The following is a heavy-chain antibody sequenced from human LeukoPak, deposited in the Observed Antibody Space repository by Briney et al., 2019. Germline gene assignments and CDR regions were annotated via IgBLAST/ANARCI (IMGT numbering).Heavy chain of an antibody. CDR3: ARVSGDQLLAFGY. CDR1: GGSISSYY. CDR2: IYYSGST. J-gene: IGHJ4*02. D-gene: IGHD2-2*01. V-gene: IGHV4-59*01. Sequence: SETLSLTCTVSGGSISSYYWTWIRQPPGKGLEWIGYIYYSGSTNYNPSLKSRVTISVDTSKNQFSLRLSSVTAADTAVYYCARVSGDQLLAFGYWGQGTLVTVSS.